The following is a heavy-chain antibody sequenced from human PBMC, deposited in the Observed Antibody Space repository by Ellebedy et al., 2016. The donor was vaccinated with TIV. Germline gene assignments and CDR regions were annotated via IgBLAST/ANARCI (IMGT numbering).Heavy chain of an antibody. CDR3: VRVDGDYGY. J-gene: IGHJ4*02. V-gene: IGHV3-30*03. D-gene: IGHD4-17*01. CDR1: GFSFRTYG. CDR2: ISYDRSQK. Sequence: GESLKISXAASGFSFRTYGMHWVRQAPGKGLEWVAVISYDRSQKFYVDSVKGRFTISRDNSKNTLYLQMNNLKPEDTAVYYCVRVDGDYGYWGQGTLVTVSS.